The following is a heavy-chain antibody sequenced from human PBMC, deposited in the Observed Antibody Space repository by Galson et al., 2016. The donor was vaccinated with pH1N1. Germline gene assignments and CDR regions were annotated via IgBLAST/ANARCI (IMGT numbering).Heavy chain of an antibody. V-gene: IGHV4-39*01. CDR1: GGSLSSSNFY. Sequence: ETLSLTCTVSGGSLSSSNFYGGWIRQPPGKGLEWIGIIHYSGFTHYNSSLQSRVTISVDTSENQFSLRLSSVTAADTAVYYCARLMRGSYPDPLYYFDFWGQGTLVTVSS. CDR2: IHYSGFT. CDR3: ARLMRGSYPDPLYYFDF. D-gene: IGHD1-26*01. J-gene: IGHJ4*02.